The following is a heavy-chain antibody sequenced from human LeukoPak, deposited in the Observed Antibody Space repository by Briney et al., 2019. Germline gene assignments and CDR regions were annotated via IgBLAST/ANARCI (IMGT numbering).Heavy chain of an antibody. J-gene: IGHJ4*02. CDR1: GYTFTSYD. V-gene: IGHV1-69*04. CDR2: IIPILGIA. Sequence: ASVKVSCKASGYTFTSYDINWVRQATGQGLEWMGRIIPILGIANYAQKFQGRVTITADKSTSTAYMELSSLRSEDTAVYYCARDRRYGSGVPYYFDYWGQGTLVTVSS. CDR3: ARDRRYGSGVPYYFDY. D-gene: IGHD3-10*01.